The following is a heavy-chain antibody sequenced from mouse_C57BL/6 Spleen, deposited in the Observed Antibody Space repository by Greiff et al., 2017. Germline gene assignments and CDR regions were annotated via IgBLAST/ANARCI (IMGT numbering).Heavy chain of an antibody. J-gene: IGHJ4*01. CDR3: ARRGSRGRYYAMDY. D-gene: IGHD1-1*01. V-gene: IGHV5-9*01. CDR2: LCGGGGNT. Sequence: DVKLVESGGGLVKPGGSLKLSCAASGFTFSSYTMSWVRQTPEKRLEWVATLCGGGGNTYYPDSVKGRFTISRDNAKNTLYLQMRSLRSEDTALYYCARRGSRGRYYAMDYWGQGTSVTVSS. CDR1: GFTFSSYT.